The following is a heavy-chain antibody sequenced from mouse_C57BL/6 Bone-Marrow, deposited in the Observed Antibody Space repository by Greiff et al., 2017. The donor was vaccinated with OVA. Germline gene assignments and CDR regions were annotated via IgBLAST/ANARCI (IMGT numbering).Heavy chain of an antibody. CDR2: INPGSGGT. Sequence: VQLQQSGAELVRPGTSVKVSCKASGYAFTNYLIEWVKQRPGQGLEWIGVINPGSGGTNYNEKFKGKATLTADKSSSTAYMQLSSLTSEDSAVYFCARRGDAYYSNPGAYWGQGTLVTVSA. CDR3: ARRGDAYYSNPGAY. D-gene: IGHD2-5*01. V-gene: IGHV1-54*01. CDR1: GYAFTNYL. J-gene: IGHJ3*01.